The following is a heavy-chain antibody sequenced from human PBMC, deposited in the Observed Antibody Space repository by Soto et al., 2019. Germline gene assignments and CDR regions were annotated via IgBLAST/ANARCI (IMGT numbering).Heavy chain of an antibody. CDR2: IYHSGST. D-gene: IGHD2-2*01. Sequence: SETLSLTCAVSGGSISSSNWWSWVRQPPGKGLEWIGEIYHSGSTNYNPSLKSRVTISVDKSKNHFSLKLSSFTAADTAVYYYPRAATGGTSRPFDYWGQGTLVTVSS. J-gene: IGHJ4*02. CDR3: PRAATGGTSRPFDY. CDR1: GGSISSSNW. V-gene: IGHV4-4*02.